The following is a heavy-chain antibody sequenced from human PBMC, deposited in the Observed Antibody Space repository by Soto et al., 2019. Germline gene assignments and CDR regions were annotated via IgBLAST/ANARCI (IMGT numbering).Heavy chain of an antibody. CDR2: IKQDGSEK. Sequence: EVQLVESGGGLVQPGGSLRLSCTASGFTFTYYWMSWVRQAPGKGLEWVANIKQDGSEKYYVDSVKGRFTISRDNAKNSLYLQMNRLRADDTAVYYCARGRRVAAAGVSAYYGMDVWGQGTTVTVSS. CDR3: ARGRRVAAAGVSAYYGMDV. D-gene: IGHD6-13*01. J-gene: IGHJ6*02. V-gene: IGHV3-7*01. CDR1: GFTFTYYW.